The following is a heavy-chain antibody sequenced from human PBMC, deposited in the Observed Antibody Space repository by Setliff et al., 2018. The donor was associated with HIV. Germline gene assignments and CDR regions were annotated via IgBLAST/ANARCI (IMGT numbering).Heavy chain of an antibody. CDR2: IKYGGTT. Sequence: PSETLSLTCTVSGDSFSSNSNHWGWIRQPPGKGLEWIGNIKYGGTTYYNPSLKSRVSISIDTSKSQFSLKLTSVTAADTAVYFCARDPHYFDTSGYYSWFYFDYWGHGTLVTVSS. D-gene: IGHD3-22*01. J-gene: IGHJ4*01. CDR1: GDSFSSNSNH. CDR3: ARDPHYFDTSGYYSWFYFDY. V-gene: IGHV4-39*07.